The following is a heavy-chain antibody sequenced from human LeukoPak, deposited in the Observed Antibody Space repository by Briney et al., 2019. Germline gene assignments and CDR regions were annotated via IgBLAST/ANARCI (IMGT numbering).Heavy chain of an antibody. CDR3: ARFDGYCSSTSCYGTRGFDP. CDR1: GGSFTTYF. V-gene: IGHV4-34*01. D-gene: IGHD2-2*03. Sequence: SETLSLTCAVYGGSFTTYFWSWIRQPPGKGLEWIGEIDHSGTTNYNPSLKSRVTISVDKSKIQFSLKLSSVTAADTAVYYCARFDGYCSSTSCYGTRGFDPWGQGTLVTVSS. J-gene: IGHJ5*02. CDR2: IDHSGTT.